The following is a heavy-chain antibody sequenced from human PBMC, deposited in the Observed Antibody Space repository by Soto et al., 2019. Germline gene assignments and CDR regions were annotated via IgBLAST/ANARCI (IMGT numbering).Heavy chain of an antibody. Sequence: EVQLLESGGGLVQPGGSLRLSCAASGFTFSNYAMSWVRQAPGKGLEWVSVISGSGGSTYYADSVKGRFTISRDNPKNTLYLQLNGLRSEDTAVYYCASWSRGDGYNYDDAFDIWGQGTMVTVSS. CDR3: ASWSRGDGYNYDDAFDI. V-gene: IGHV3-23*01. J-gene: IGHJ3*02. CDR1: GFTFSNYA. D-gene: IGHD5-12*01. CDR2: ISGSGGST.